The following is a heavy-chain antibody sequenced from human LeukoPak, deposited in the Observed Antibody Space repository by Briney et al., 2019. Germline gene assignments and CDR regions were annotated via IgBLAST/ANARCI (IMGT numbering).Heavy chain of an antibody. CDR2: TDRDGKST. V-gene: IGHV3-74*01. D-gene: IGHD2-2*01. CDR3: ARGRLFTSSPAPAPFDS. CDR1: GLTFSSHW. Sequence: PGGSLRLSCAASGLTFSSHWMFWVRQAPGKGLVWVSQTDRDGKSTGYADSVKGRFTISRDNAKNSVFLQMNSLRAEDTAVYYCARGRLFTSSPAPAPFDSWGQGTLVTVSS. J-gene: IGHJ4*02.